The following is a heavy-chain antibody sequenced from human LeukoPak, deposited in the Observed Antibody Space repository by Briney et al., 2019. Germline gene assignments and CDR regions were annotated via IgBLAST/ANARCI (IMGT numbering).Heavy chain of an antibody. CDR1: GGSISSYY. D-gene: IGHD3-10*01. J-gene: IGHJ4*02. CDR3: ARGLENYYGSGGYIDY. CDR2: IYYSGST. Sequence: SETLSPTCTVSGGSISSYYCSWIRQPPGKGLEWIGYIYYSGSTNYNPSLKSRVTISVDTSKNQFSLKLSSVTAADTAVYYCARGLENYYGSGGYIDYWGQGTLVTVSS. V-gene: IGHV4-59*08.